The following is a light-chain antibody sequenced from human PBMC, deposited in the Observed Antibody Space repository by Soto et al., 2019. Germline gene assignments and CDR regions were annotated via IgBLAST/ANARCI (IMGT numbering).Light chain of an antibody. Sequence: QSVLTQPPSVSGAPGQRVTISCTGTSSDIGADYNVHWYRQLPGTAPKLLIYGNNHRPSGVPPLFSGSNSGPSSSLTITGLQTVHEVDYYCRSSDISLSTMIFGGGTKVTVL. J-gene: IGLJ2*01. CDR3: RSSDISLSTMI. CDR2: GNN. V-gene: IGLV1-40*01. CDR1: SSDIGADYN.